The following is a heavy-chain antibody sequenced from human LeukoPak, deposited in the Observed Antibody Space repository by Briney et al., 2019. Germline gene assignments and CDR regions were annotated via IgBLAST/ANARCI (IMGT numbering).Heavy chain of an antibody. V-gene: IGHV1-46*01. CDR3: ARDRCTDYYDSSGYCNWYFDL. J-gene: IGHJ2*01. D-gene: IGHD3-22*01. CDR1: GYTFTSYY. Sequence: GASVKVSCKASGYTFTSYYMHWVRQAPGQGLEWMGIINPSGGSTGYAQKFQGRVTITADESTSTAYMELSSLRSEDTAVYYCARDRCTDYYDSSGYCNWYFDLWGRGTLVTVSS. CDR2: INPSGGST.